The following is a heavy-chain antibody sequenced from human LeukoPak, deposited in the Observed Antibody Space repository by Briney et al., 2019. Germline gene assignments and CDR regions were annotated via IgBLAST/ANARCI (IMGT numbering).Heavy chain of an antibody. Sequence: GGSLRLSCAASGFTFSNYAMHWVRQAPGKGLEWVAVMWSDGSNKYYADSVKGRFTISRDNSKNTVFLQMDSLRAEDTAVYYCARTNIVVIPAAPWDAFDIRGQGTMVTVSS. J-gene: IGHJ3*02. D-gene: IGHD2-2*01. CDR3: ARTNIVVIPAAPWDAFDI. CDR2: MWSDGSNK. CDR1: GFTFSNYA. V-gene: IGHV3-33*03.